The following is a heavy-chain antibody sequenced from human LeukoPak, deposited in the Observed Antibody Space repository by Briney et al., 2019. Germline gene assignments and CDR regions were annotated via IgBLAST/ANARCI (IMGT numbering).Heavy chain of an antibody. V-gene: IGHV3-48*01. CDR2: SSSSSTTI. CDR1: GFTFSLYS. D-gene: IGHD3-22*01. CDR3: ARDPGLSGYYFDF. J-gene: IGHJ4*02. Sequence: PGGSLRLSCAASGFTFSLYSVNWVRQAPGKGLEWVSYSSSSSTTISYADSVKGRFTISRDNAKKSLYLQMNSLRAEDTAVYYCARDPGLSGYYFDFWGQGTLVTVSS.